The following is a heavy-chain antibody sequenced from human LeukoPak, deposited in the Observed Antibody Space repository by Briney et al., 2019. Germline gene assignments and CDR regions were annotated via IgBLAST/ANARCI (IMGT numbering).Heavy chain of an antibody. D-gene: IGHD6-19*01. CDR2: IKQDGSVQ. Sequence: GGSPRLSCAASGFTVSSNYMSWVRQAPGKGLEWVANIKQDGSVQFYMDSLKGRFSVSRDNAKNSLYLQMNGLRVEDTAVYYCTRLQIAVAGPNWFDPWGQGTLVTVSS. CDR3: TRLQIAVAGPNWFDP. CDR1: GFTVSSNY. V-gene: IGHV3-7*01. J-gene: IGHJ5*02.